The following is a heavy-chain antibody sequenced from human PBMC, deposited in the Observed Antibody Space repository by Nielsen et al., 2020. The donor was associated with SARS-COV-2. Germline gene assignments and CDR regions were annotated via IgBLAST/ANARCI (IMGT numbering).Heavy chain of an antibody. V-gene: IGHV3-72*01. CDR3: ASHDILTGQDY. CDR2: TRNKANSYTT. D-gene: IGHD3-9*01. Sequence: GGSLRLSCAASGFTFSDHYMDWVRQAPGKGLEWVGRTRNKANSYTTEYAASVKGRFTISRDDSKNSLYLQMNSLKTEDTAVYYCASHDILTGQDYWGQGTLVTVSS. CDR1: GFTFSDHY. J-gene: IGHJ4*02.